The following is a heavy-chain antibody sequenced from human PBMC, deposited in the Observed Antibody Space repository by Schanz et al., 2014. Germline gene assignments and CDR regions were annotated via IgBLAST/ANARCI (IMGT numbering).Heavy chain of an antibody. CDR1: GITFRREK. CDR3: ARVRYDILTDYYTEYYFDS. CDR2: ISRSSGRI. V-gene: IGHV3-21*06. Sequence: EVKMVEKGGGKGKKGGSRRRICAGKGITFRREKMNWGRKERGRGRKWGASISRSSGRIYYSDSVKGRFTISRDNAKNLVYLQMNSLRAEDTAVYYCARVRYDILTDYYTEYYFDSWGQGTLVAVSS. J-gene: IGHJ4*02. D-gene: IGHD3-9*01.